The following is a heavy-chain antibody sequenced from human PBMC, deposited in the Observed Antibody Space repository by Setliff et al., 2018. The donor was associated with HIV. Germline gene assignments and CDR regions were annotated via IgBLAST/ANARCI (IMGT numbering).Heavy chain of an antibody. CDR3: AKGYYNFWSGYYGPFDY. CDR2: ISGSGGST. J-gene: IGHJ4*02. D-gene: IGHD3-3*01. V-gene: IGHV3-23*01. Sequence: GGSLRLSCAASRFTFSSYAMSWVRQAPGKGLEWVSTISGSGGSTYYADSVKGRFTISRDNSKNTLYLQMNSLRAEDTAVYYCAKGYYNFWSGYYGPFDYWGQGTLVTVSS. CDR1: RFTFSSYA.